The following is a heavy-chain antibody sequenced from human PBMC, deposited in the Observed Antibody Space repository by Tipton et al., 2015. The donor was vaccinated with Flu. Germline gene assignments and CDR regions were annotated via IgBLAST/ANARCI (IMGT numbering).Heavy chain of an antibody. CDR3: ARDRGWPAALDY. J-gene: IGHJ4*02. CDR1: AYSISSGYY. V-gene: IGHV4-38-2*02. Sequence: GLVKPSETLSLTCTVSAYSISSGYYWGWIRQPPGKGLEWIGFSYYSGSTSYNPSLKSRVTISVDTSRNQFSLNLKSVTAADTAVYYCARDRGWPAALDYWSQGILVAVSS. D-gene: IGHD3-10*01. CDR2: SYYSGST.